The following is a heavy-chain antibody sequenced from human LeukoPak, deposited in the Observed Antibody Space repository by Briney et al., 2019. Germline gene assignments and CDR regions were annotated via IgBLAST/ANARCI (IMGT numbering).Heavy chain of an antibody. V-gene: IGHV4-38-2*01. CDR2: IYHSGHT. J-gene: IGHJ4*02. CDR1: PYSISTGHY. D-gene: IGHD7-27*01. CDR3: AGTGDLSVAFTD. Sequence: SETLSLTCSVSPYSISTGHYWGWIRQPPGKGLEWIGSIYHSGHTYYNPSLNSRVTISVDTSKNQFSLKLSSVTAADTAVYYCAGTGDLSVAFTDWGQGTLVTVSS.